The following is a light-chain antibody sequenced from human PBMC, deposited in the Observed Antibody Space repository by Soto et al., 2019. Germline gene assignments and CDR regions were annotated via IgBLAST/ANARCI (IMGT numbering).Light chain of an antibody. V-gene: IGKV3-20*01. Sequence: EIVLTQSPATLSLSPGERATLSCRASQSVTSSYLAWYQHKPGQAPRLLIYGASNRATGIPGRFSGSGSGTDFTLTISRLEPGDFAVYYCQQYGGSMYTFGQGTKLEI. J-gene: IGKJ2*01. CDR1: QSVTSSY. CDR3: QQYGGSMYT. CDR2: GAS.